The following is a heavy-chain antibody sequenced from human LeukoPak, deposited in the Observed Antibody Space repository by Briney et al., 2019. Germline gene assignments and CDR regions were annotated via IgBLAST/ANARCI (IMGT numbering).Heavy chain of an antibody. CDR1: GFMFTGFA. D-gene: IGHD3-10*01. V-gene: IGHV3-30*15. CDR2: ISYDGKVK. J-gene: IGHJ4*02. CDR3: ARDMIRGQPDYLDY. Sequence: GRSLRLSCAASGFMFTGFAMHWVRQAPGKGLQWVAVISYDGKVKFYGDSVKGRFTISRDDSKNMSYLQMSSLRPEDTAVYYCARDMIRGQPDYLDYWGQGTLVTVSS.